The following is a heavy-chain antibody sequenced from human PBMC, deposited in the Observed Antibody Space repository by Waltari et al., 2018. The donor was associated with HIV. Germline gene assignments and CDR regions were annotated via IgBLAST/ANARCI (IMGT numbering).Heavy chain of an antibody. D-gene: IGHD3-10*01. J-gene: IGHJ6*02. CDR1: GGSITNHF. CDR3: ARDLGVLGSYPYHYKGMDV. CDR2: IYYSGST. V-gene: IGHV4-59*11. Sequence: QLQLQESGPGLVKPSETLSLTCTVPGGSITNHFWTWIRQPPGKGLEWLGQIYYSGSTNYNPSLKSRVNISIDTSKSQFSLTLRSVTVADTAVYYCARDLGVLGSYPYHYKGMDVWGQGTTVTVSS.